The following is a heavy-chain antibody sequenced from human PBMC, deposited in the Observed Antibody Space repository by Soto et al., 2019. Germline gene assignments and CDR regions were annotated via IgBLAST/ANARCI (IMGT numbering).Heavy chain of an antibody. D-gene: IGHD3-22*01. J-gene: IGHJ4*02. Sequence: GGSLRLSCAASGFTFSSYAMSWVRQTPGKGLEWVSSISSSSSYIYYADSLKGRFTISRDNTKNSLYLQMNSLRAEDTAVYYCARAPYYYDSSRYYYVWGQGTLVTVSS. CDR2: ISSSSSYI. CDR3: ARAPYYYDSSRYYYV. V-gene: IGHV3-21*01. CDR1: GFTFSSYA.